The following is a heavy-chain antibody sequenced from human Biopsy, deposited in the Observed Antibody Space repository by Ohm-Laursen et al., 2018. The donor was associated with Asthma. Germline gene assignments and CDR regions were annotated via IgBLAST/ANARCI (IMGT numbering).Heavy chain of an antibody. V-gene: IGHV4-59*07. CDR1: GVSIRSYY. J-gene: IGHJ4*02. CDR3: AGFCSGGNCPDH. Sequence: SDTLSLTCAVSGVSIRSYYWTWIRQPPGKGLEWIGNIHYSGSTYSNPSLKSRVTISVDTSKKQISLRLSSVIAADTAVHYCAGFCSGGNCPDHWGQGTLVTVSS. CDR2: IHYSGST. D-gene: IGHD2-15*01.